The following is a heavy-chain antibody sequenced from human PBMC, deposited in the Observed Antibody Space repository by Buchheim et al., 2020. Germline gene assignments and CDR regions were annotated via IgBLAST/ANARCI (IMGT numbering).Heavy chain of an antibody. Sequence: QVQLVQSGAEVKKPGASVKVSCKASGYTFTGYYMHWVRQAPGQGLEWMGWINPNSGGTNYAQKFQGWVTMTRDTSISTAYMELSRLRSNETAVYYCARAALSSGWASKYYYYGMDVWGQGTT. CDR3: ARAALSSGWASKYYYYGMDV. V-gene: IGHV1-2*04. D-gene: IGHD6-19*01. J-gene: IGHJ6*02. CDR2: INPNSGGT. CDR1: GYTFTGYY.